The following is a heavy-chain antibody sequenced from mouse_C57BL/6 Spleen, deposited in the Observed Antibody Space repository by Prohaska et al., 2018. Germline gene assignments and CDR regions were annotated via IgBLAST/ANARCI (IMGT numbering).Heavy chain of an antibody. V-gene: IGHV1-5*01. J-gene: IGHJ3*01. CDR3: TGWDWFAY. Sequence: QGLEWIGAIYPGNSDTSYNQKFKGKAKLTAVTSASTAYMELSSLTNEDSAVYYCTGWDWFAYWSQGTLVTVSA. CDR2: IYPGNSDT. D-gene: IGHD4-1*01.